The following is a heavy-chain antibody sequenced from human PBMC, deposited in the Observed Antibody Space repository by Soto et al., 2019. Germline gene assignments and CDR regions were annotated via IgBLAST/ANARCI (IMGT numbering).Heavy chain of an antibody. CDR3: ARADYCDYGWWFDP. CDR1: GYTFTSYD. Sequence: QVQLVQSGAEVKKPGASVKVSCKASGYTFTSYDINWVRQATGQGLEWMGWMNPNSGNTGYAQKCQGRVTMTRNTSISTADMELSSLRSEDTALYYCARADYCDYGWWFDPWGQGNQVHVSS. CDR2: MNPNSGNT. V-gene: IGHV1-8*01. D-gene: IGHD4-17*01. J-gene: IGHJ5*02.